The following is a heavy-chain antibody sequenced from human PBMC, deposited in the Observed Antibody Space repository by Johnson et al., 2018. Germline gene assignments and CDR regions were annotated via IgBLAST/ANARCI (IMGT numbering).Heavy chain of an antibody. V-gene: IGHV3-30*18. CDR1: GFTFSGYA. D-gene: IGHD2-2*01. Sequence: QVQLVESGGGVVQPGRSLRLSCAASGFTFSGYAMHWVRQAPGKGLEWVAVISYDGRNKYYADSVKGRFTISRDNSKNTQYLQMNSLRAEDTAVYFCAKDWRQLTNDYYYMDVGGKGTTVTVSS. J-gene: IGHJ6*03. CDR3: AKDWRQLTNDYYYMDV. CDR2: ISYDGRNK.